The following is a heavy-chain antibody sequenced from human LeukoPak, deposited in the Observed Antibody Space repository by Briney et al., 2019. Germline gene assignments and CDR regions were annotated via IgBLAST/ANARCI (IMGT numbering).Heavy chain of an antibody. CDR3: ARVGIAAAGTGCFDY. D-gene: IGHD6-13*01. V-gene: IGHV1-46*01. Sequence: ASVKVSCKASGYTFTSYYMHWVRQAPGQGLEWMGIINPSGGSTSYAQKFQGRVTMTRDMSTSTVCMELSSLRSEDTAVYYCARVGIAAAGTGCFDYWGQGTLVTVSS. CDR1: GYTFTSYY. J-gene: IGHJ4*02. CDR2: INPSGGST.